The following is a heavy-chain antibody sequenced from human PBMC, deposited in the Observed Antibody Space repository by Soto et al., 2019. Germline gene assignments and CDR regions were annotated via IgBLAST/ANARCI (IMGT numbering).Heavy chain of an antibody. V-gene: IGHV1-69*01. CDR3: ARSQGSSTSLEIYYYYYYGMDV. D-gene: IGHD2-2*01. CDR2: IIPISGTA. CDR1: GGTFSSYA. J-gene: IGHJ6*02. Sequence: QVQLVQSGAEVKKPGSSVKVSCKASGGTFSSYAISWVRQAPGQGLEWMGGIIPISGTANYAQKFQGRVTSTADEYTSTAYMEQSSRRSEETAVYYCARSQGSSTSLEIYYYYYYGMDVWGQGTTVTVSS.